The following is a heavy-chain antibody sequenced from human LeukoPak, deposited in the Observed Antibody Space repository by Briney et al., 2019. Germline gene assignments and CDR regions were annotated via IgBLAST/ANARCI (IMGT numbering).Heavy chain of an antibody. V-gene: IGHV3-11*04. CDR3: ARDTFDWLLQTAYYYYYMDV. CDR1: GFTFSDYY. CDR2: ISSSGSTI. Sequence: GGSLRLSCAASGFTFSDYYMSWIRQAPGKGLEWVSYISSSGSTIYYADSVKGRFTISRDNAKNSLYLQMNSLRAEDTAVYYCARDTFDWLLQTAYYYYYMDVWGKGTTVTVSS. D-gene: IGHD3-9*01. J-gene: IGHJ6*03.